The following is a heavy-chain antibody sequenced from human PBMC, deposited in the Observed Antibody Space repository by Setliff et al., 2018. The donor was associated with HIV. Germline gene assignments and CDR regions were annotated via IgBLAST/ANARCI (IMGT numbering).Heavy chain of an antibody. CDR3: ARGARLLAGYSDRWDYYYMGV. V-gene: IGHV4-39*07. D-gene: IGHD6-13*01. CDR1: GGSISSSSYY. J-gene: IGHJ6*03. Sequence: SETLSLTCTVSGGSISSSSYYWGWVRQPPGKGLELIGNLFYNGNTYYNPSLKSRFTISVDTSKNQFSLKVNSVTAADTAVYYCARGARLLAGYSDRWDYYYMGVWGKGTTVTVSS. CDR2: LFYNGNT.